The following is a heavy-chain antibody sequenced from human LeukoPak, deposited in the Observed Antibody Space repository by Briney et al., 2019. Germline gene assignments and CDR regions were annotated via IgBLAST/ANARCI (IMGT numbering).Heavy chain of an antibody. D-gene: IGHD6-13*01. CDR3: AKDRARQQLALFFDS. V-gene: IGHV3-53*01. CDR2: IYSGGST. J-gene: IGHJ4*02. Sequence: GGSLRLSCAASGFTVSSNYMSWVRQAPGKGLEWVSLIYSGGSTYYADSVKGRFTISRDNSKNTLYLQMNSLRAEDTAVYFCAKDRARQQLALFFDSWGQGTLVTVSS. CDR1: GFTVSSNY.